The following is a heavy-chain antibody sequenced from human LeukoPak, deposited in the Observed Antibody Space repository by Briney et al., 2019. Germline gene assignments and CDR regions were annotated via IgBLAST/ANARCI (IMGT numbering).Heavy chain of an antibody. J-gene: IGHJ4*02. CDR3: ARDQGTYYYDSSGYYPLVV. CDR2: VYTSGST. D-gene: IGHD3-22*01. V-gene: IGHV4-61*02. CDR1: GGSISSDNYS. Sequence: SETLSLTCTVSGGSISSDNYSWSWIRQPAGKGLEWIGRVYTSGSTNYNPSLKSRVPISVDTSKKQFSLKLSSVTAADTAVYYCARDQGTYYYDSSGYYPLVVWGQGTLVTVSS.